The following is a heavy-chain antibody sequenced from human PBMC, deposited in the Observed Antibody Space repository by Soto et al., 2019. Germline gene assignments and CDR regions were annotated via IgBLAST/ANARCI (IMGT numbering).Heavy chain of an antibody. CDR1: GGSISSSSYY. J-gene: IGHJ2*01. Sequence: QLQLQESGPGLVKPSETLSLTCTVSGGSISSSSYYWGWIRQPPGKGLEWIGSIYYSGSTYYNPSLKSRVMISVDTSKSQFALNLSSVTAEDTAVYYCARQEVRRPEARLMRYFVLWGRGTLVTVSS. V-gene: IGHV4-39*01. CDR3: ARQEVRRPEARLMRYFVL. CDR2: IYYSGST. D-gene: IGHD6-6*01.